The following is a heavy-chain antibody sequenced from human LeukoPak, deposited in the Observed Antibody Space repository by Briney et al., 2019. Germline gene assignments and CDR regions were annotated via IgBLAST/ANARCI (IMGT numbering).Heavy chain of an antibody. CDR3: ARHSSSSPSYHHFYYMDV. Sequence: KASQTLSLTCAISGESVSSNSAAWNWIRQSPSRGLEWLGRTYYRSKWYNDYAVSVKSRITINPDTSKNQFSLQLNSVTPEDTAVYYCARHSSSSPSYHHFYYMDVWGKGTTVTVSS. CDR2: TYYRSKWYN. CDR1: GESVSSNSAA. V-gene: IGHV6-1*01. D-gene: IGHD6-6*01. J-gene: IGHJ6*03.